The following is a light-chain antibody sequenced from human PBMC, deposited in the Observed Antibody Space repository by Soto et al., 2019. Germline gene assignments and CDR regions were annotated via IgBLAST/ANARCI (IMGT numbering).Light chain of an antibody. CDR1: QAINIF. V-gene: IGKV3-11*01. CDR2: DAS. J-gene: IGKJ5*01. Sequence: FTHFPATVSFSPGETDTLSCRVRQAINIFLAWFQQKPGQAPRLLIFDASKRATGIPARFSGSGSGTDFTLTISSLQPEDFAVYYCQQGSNWPPLFGEGTRLEIK. CDR3: QQGSNWPPL.